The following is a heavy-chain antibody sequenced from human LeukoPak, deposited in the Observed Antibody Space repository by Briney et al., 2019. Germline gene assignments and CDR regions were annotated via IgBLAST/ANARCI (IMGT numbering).Heavy chain of an antibody. V-gene: IGHV1-2*02. Sequence: ASVKVSCKASGYTFTGYYMHWVRQAPGQGLEWMGWINPNSGSTNYAQKFQGRVTMTRDTSISTAYMELSRLRSDDTAMYYCARPSYDFWSGSDIWGQGTMVTVSS. CDR2: INPNSGST. J-gene: IGHJ3*02. D-gene: IGHD3-3*01. CDR1: GYTFTGYY. CDR3: ARPSYDFWSGSDI.